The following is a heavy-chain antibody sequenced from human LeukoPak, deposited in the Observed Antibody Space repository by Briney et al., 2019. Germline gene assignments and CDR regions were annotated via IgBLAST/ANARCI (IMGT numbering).Heavy chain of an antibody. J-gene: IGHJ3*02. Sequence: SETLSLTCTVSGGSISSYYWSWIRQPPGKGLEWIGYIYYSGTTNYNPSLKSRVTISVDTSKNQFSLKLSSVTAADTAVYYCARHGGPSYFYAFDIWGQGTMVTVSS. V-gene: IGHV4-59*01. CDR3: ARHGGPSYFYAFDI. CDR2: IYYSGTT. CDR1: GGSISSYY. D-gene: IGHD1-26*01.